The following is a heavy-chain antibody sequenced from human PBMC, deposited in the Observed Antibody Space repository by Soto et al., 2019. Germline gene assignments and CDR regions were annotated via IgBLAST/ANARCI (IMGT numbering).Heavy chain of an antibody. D-gene: IGHD3-10*01. V-gene: IGHV1-69*01. J-gene: IGHJ6*02. CDR2: FNPIFETA. CDR3: TRGITLIRGVIPPGYYYGMDV. CDR1: GGTFSSYA. Sequence: QVQLVQSGAEVKKPGSSVKVSCKASGGTFSSYAISWVRQAPGQGLEWMGGFNPIFETANYAQKFQGRVTITADEATNTSYMELSSLRSEDTAVYYCTRGITLIRGVIPPGYYYGMDVWGQGTTVAFSS.